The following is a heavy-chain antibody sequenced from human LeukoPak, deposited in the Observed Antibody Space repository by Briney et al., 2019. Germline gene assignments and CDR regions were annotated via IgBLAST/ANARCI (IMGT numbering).Heavy chain of an antibody. CDR3: ATGYYYDSSGDSDDAFDI. J-gene: IGHJ3*02. V-gene: IGHV3-33*01. D-gene: IGHD3-22*01. CDR2: IWYDGSNK. Sequence: GGSLRLSCAASGFTFSSYGMHWVRQAPGKGLEWVAVIWYDGSNKYYADSVKGRFTISRDNSKNTLYLQMNSLRAEDTAVYYCATGYYYDSSGDSDDAFDIWGQGTMVTVSS. CDR1: GFTFSSYG.